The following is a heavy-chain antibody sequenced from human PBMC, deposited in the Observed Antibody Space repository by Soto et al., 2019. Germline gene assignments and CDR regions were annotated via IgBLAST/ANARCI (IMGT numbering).Heavy chain of an antibody. V-gene: IGHV4-31*03. CDR1: GVSISSGGYY. CDR3: AREAHGDTYFDY. CDR2: MYDSGTT. D-gene: IGHD4-17*01. J-gene: IGHJ4*02. Sequence: SDTLSLTCTVSGVSISSGGYYWILIRQHPGKGLEWIGYMYDSGTTYYNPSLKSRATISADTSRNRFSLNLISVTAADTAVYYCAREAHGDTYFDYWGRGTLVTVSS.